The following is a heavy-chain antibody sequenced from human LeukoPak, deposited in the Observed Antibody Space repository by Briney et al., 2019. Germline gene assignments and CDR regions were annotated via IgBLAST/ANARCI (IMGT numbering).Heavy chain of an antibody. J-gene: IGHJ4*02. D-gene: IGHD6-13*01. V-gene: IGHV3-30*18. CDR3: AKIHRYSSSTGGSFDY. CDR2: ISYDGSNK. Sequence: GGSLRLSCAASGFTFSSYGMHWVRQAPGKGLEWVAVISYDGSNKYYADSVKGRFTISRDNSKNTLYLQMNSLRAEDTAVYYCAKIHRYSSSTGGSFDYWGQGTLVTVSS. CDR1: GFTFSSYG.